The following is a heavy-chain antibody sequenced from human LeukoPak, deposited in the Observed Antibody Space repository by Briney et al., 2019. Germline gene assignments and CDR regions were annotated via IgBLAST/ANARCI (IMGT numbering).Heavy chain of an antibody. CDR1: GFTFSSYA. J-gene: IGHJ4*02. CDR3: ARVGDILTGYYRSPLDY. D-gene: IGHD3-9*01. CDR2: ISYDGSNK. V-gene: IGHV3-30-3*01. Sequence: GGSLRLSCAASGFTFSSYAMHWVRQAPGKGLEWVAVISYDGSNKYYAVSVKGRFTISRENSKNTLYLQMNSLRAEDTAVYYCARVGDILTGYYRSPLDYWGQGTLVTVSS.